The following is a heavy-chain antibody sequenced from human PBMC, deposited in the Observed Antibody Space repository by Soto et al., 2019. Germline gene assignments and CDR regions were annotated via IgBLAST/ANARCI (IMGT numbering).Heavy chain of an antibody. V-gene: IGHV3-15*01. CDR3: TTDFSAVFGVGIASFDM. Sequence: PGGSLRLSCAASGFTFSNAWMSWVRQAPGKGLEWVGRIKSKTDGGTTDYAAPVKGRFTISRDDSKNTLYLQMNSLKTEDTAVYYCTTDFSAVFGVGIASFDMWDQGTMVAVSS. J-gene: IGHJ3*02. CDR2: IKSKTDGGTT. D-gene: IGHD3-3*01. CDR1: GFTFSNAW.